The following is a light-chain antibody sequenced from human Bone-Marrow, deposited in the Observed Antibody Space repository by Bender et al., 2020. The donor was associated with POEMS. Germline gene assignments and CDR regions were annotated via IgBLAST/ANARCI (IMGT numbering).Light chain of an antibody. CDR3: CSGSTLSFV. CDR1: SSDIGNYGF. J-gene: IGLJ1*01. Sequence: QSALTQPASVSGSPGQSITISCTGTSSDIGNYGFVSWYQQHPGKAPKLIIYEATKRPSGVSYRFSGSKSGYTASLTISGLQDEDVATYYCCSGSTLSFVFGTGTELTVL. V-gene: IGLV2-23*01. CDR2: EAT.